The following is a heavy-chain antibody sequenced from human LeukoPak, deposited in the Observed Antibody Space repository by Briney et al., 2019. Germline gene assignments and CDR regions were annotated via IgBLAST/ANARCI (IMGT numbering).Heavy chain of an antibody. Sequence: ASVKVSCKASGYTFTSYYMHWVRQAPGQGLEWMGCINLYSGGAHYAQKFRDWLSMTRDTSINTAYMELSSLRSDDTAVYYCARDILGRSNGGSNYFGMEVWGQGTTVTVSS. CDR3: ARDILGRSNGGSNYFGMEV. CDR2: INLYSGGA. CDR1: GYTFTSYY. D-gene: IGHD2-15*01. V-gene: IGHV1-2*04. J-gene: IGHJ6*02.